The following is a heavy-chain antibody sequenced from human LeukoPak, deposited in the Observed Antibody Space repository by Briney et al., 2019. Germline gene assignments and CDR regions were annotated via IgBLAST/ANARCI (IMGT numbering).Heavy chain of an antibody. V-gene: IGHV4-34*01. CDR2: INHSGST. D-gene: IGHD3-3*01. CDR1: GGSFSGYY. CDR3: ARGTSSRRITIFGVVSPVIDYYYYMDV. Sequence: SETLSLTCAVYGGSFSGYYWSWIRQPPGKGLEWIGEINHSGSTNYNPSLKSRVTISVDTSKNQFSLQLSSVTAADTAVYYCARGTSSRRITIFGVVSPVIDYYYYMDVWGKGTTVTVSS. J-gene: IGHJ6*03.